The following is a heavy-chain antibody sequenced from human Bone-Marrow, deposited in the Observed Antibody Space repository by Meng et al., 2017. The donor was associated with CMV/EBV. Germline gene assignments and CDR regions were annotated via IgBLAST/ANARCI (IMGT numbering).Heavy chain of an antibody. CDR3: ARDTDGLGSPISYYYYGMDV. J-gene: IGHJ6*02. V-gene: IGHV1-18*01. CDR1: GYTFTSYG. Sequence: ASVKVSCKASGYTFTSYGISWVRQAPGQGLEWMGWISAYNGNTNYAQKLQGRVTMTTDTSTSTAYMELRSLRSDDTAVYYCARDTDGLGSPISYYYYGMDVWGQGPTVTFYS. CDR2: ISAYNGNT. D-gene: IGHD2-2*01.